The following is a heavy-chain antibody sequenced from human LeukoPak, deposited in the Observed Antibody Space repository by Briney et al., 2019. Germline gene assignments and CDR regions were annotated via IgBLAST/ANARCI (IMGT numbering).Heavy chain of an antibody. CDR1: GDSVSSDSAA. J-gene: IGHJ4*02. CDR3: ARDPVGGSTIFDC. CDR2: TYYRSKWYY. V-gene: IGHV6-1*01. D-gene: IGHD1-26*01. Sequence: SQTLSLICAISGDSVSSDSAAWNWIRQSPSRGLEWLGRTYYRSKWYYDYALAVKSRITINPDTSKNQFSLQLNSVTPEDTAVYFCARDPVGGSTIFDCWGQGTLVTVSS.